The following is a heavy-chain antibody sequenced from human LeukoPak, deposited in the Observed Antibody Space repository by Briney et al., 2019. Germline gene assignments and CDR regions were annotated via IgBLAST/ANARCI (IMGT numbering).Heavy chain of an antibody. J-gene: IGHJ4*02. CDR1: GGTFSSYA. V-gene: IGHV1-69*13. D-gene: IGHD1-26*01. CDR3: ARSPIVGATREDY. Sequence: GASVKVSCKASGGTFSSYAISWVRQAPGQGLEWMGGIIPIFGTANYAQKFQGRVTITADESTSTAYMELSSLRSEDTAVCYCARSPIVGATREDYWGQGTLVTVSS. CDR2: IIPIFGTA.